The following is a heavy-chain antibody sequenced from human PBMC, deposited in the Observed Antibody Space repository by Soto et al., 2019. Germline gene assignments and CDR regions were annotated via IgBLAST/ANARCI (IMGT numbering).Heavy chain of an antibody. CDR3: AKQSGSVYYDFWSGRYYFDY. J-gene: IGHJ4*02. CDR2: ISGSGGST. CDR1: GFTLSSYA. V-gene: IGHV3-23*01. D-gene: IGHD3-3*01. Sequence: GGSLRLSCAASGFTLSSYAMSWVRQAPGKGLEWVSAISGSGGSTYYADSVKGRFTISRDNSKNTLYLQMNSLRAEDTAVYYCAKQSGSVYYDFWSGRYYFDYWGQGTLVTVSS.